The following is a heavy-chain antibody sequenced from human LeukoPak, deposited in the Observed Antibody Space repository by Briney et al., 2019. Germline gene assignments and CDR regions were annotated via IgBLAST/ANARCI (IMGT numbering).Heavy chain of an antibody. Sequence: GGSLRLSCAASGFTFSDYGMHWVRQAPGKGLEWVAFIRNDGSNYYHADSVKGRFTISRDNSKNTLYLQMNSLRAEDTAVYFCAKSRSGSANWALQIFDNWGQGTLVTVSS. D-gene: IGHD1-1*01. V-gene: IGHV3-30*02. CDR2: IRNDGSNY. CDR1: GFTFSDYG. J-gene: IGHJ4*02. CDR3: AKSRSGSANWALQIFDN.